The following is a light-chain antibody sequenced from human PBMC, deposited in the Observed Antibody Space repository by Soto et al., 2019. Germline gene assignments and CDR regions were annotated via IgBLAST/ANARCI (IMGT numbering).Light chain of an antibody. CDR3: QQRSNWPLFT. V-gene: IGKV3-11*01. J-gene: IGKJ3*01. CDR1: QSVGTY. Sequence: IVLTQSPATLSLSPGERATLSCRASQSVGTYLAWYQQKPGQAPRLLISDTSNRAAGIPTRFSGSGSGTDFTLTISSLEPEDFAVYYCQQRSNWPLFTFGPGTKVDIK. CDR2: DTS.